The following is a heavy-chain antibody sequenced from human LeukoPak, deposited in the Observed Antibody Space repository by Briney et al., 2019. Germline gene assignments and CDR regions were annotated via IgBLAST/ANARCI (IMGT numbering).Heavy chain of an antibody. J-gene: IGHJ6*03. D-gene: IGHD6-19*01. Sequence: NTSETLSLTCTVSGDSISSYYWSWIRQPAGKGLEWIGRIYTSGSTNYNPSLKSRVTMSVDTSKNQFSLKLSSVTAADTAVYYCARASSGWSNYYYMDVRGKGTTVTVSS. CDR3: ARASSGWSNYYYMDV. CDR2: IYTSGST. CDR1: GDSISSYY. V-gene: IGHV4-4*07.